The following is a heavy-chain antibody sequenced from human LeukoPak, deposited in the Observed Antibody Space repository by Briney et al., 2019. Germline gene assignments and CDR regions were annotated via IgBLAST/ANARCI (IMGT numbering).Heavy chain of an antibody. CDR2: MNPNSGNT. CDR3: ARGSGGSCYDY. J-gene: IGHJ4*02. CDR1: GYTFTSYD. D-gene: IGHD2-15*01. V-gene: IGHV1-8*01. Sequence: ASVKVSCKASGYTFTSYDINWGRQATGQGLEWMGWMNPNSGNTGYSQKFQGRGTMTRNTSITTAYMELSSLRAEDTAVYYCARGSGGSCYDYWGQGNLVTVSS.